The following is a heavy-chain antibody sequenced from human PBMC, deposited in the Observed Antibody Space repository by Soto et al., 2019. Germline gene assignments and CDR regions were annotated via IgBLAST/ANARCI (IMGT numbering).Heavy chain of an antibody. CDR2: IYYSGST. CDR1: GGSVSSGSYY. Sequence: PSETLSLTCTVSGGSVSSGSYYWNWIRQPPGKGLEWIGYIYYSGSTNYSPSLKSRVTMSLDTSKNQFSLKLSSVTAADTAVYYCARSIAARHFDYWGQGTLVTAPQ. D-gene: IGHD6-6*01. CDR3: ARSIAARHFDY. J-gene: IGHJ4*02. V-gene: IGHV4-61*01.